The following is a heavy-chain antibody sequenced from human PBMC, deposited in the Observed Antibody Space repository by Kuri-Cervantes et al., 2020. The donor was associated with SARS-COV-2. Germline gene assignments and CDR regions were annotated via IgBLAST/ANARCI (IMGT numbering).Heavy chain of an antibody. CDR1: GYSISSGYY. J-gene: IGHJ4*02. V-gene: IGHV4-38-2*02. Sequence: SETLSLTCTVSGYSISSGYYWGWIRQPPGKGLDWIGSIYHSGSTYYNPSLKSRVTISVDTSKNQFSLKLSSVTAADTAVYYCARASTVPAFDYWGQGTLVTVSS. CDR3: ARASTVPAFDY. D-gene: IGHD4-17*01. CDR2: IYHSGST.